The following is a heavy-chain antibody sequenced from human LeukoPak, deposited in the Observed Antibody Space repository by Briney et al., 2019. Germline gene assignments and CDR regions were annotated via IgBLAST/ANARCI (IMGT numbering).Heavy chain of an antibody. CDR2: IYYSGST. J-gene: IGHJ6*03. D-gene: IGHD5-24*01. CDR1: GGSISSSNYY. CDR3: AREFSRDGYYYYMDV. V-gene: IGHV4-39*07. Sequence: PSETLSLTCTVSGGSISSSNYYWGWIRQPPGKGLEWIGSIYYSGSTYYNPSLKSRVTISVDTSKNQFSLKLSSVTAADTAVYYCAREFSRDGYYYYMDVWGKGTTVTVSS.